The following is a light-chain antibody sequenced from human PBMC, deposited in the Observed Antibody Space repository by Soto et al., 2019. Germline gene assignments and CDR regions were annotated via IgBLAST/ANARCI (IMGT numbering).Light chain of an antibody. Sequence: DIQMTQSPSSLSAFVGDRVTITCRASQSIARYLNWYQQKPGKPPKFLIYATTTLQSGVPSRFSGDGSGTDFTLTTTTLQPEDLATYYCQQTYSDPFTFGQGTKLEI. J-gene: IGKJ2*01. V-gene: IGKV1-39*01. CDR2: ATT. CDR1: QSIARY. CDR3: QQTYSDPFT.